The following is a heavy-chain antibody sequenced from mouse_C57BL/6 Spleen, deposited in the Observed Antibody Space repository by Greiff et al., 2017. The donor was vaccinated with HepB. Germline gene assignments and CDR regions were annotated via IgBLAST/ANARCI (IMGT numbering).Heavy chain of an antibody. V-gene: IGHV1-42*01. D-gene: IGHD4-1*01. CDR1: GYSFTGYY. CDR3: ASGKRFAY. Sequence: VQLQQSGPELVKPGASVKISCKASGYSFTGYYMNWVKQSPEKSLEWIGEINPSTGGTTYNQKFKAKATLTVDQSSSTAYMQLNSLTSEDSAVYYCASGKRFAYWGQGALVTVSA. CDR2: INPSTGGT. J-gene: IGHJ3*01.